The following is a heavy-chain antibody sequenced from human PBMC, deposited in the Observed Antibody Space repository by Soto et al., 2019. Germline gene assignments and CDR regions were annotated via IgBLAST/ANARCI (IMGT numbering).Heavy chain of an antibody. CDR3: ARALRDGYKKYYWYFDL. CDR2: IYYSGSS. D-gene: IGHD5-12*01. V-gene: IGHV4-30-4*01. Sequence: SETLSLTCTVSGGSISSGVYYWSWIRHPPGKGLEWIGYIYYSGSSYYNPSPKSRVTISVDTSKNQFSLKLSSVTAADTAVYYCARALRDGYKKYYWYFDLWGRGTLVNVSS. CDR1: GGSISSGVYY. J-gene: IGHJ2*01.